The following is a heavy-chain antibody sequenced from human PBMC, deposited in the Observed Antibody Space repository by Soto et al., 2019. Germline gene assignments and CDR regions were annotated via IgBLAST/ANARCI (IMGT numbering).Heavy chain of an antibody. CDR3: ARHTAKNWNYYY. Sequence: SETLSLTCTVSGGSISSSSYYWGWIRQPPGKGLEWIGSIYYSGSTYYNQSLKSRVTISVDTSKNQFSLKLSSVTAADTAVYYCARHTAKNWNYYYWGQGTLVTVSS. J-gene: IGHJ4*02. CDR2: IYYSGST. V-gene: IGHV4-39*01. CDR1: GGSISSSSYY. D-gene: IGHD1-7*01.